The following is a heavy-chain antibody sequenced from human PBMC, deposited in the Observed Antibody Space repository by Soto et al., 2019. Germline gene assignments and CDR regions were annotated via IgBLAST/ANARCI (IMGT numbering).Heavy chain of an antibody. CDR1: GASVTSGGYS. CDR2: IFYNGAT. D-gene: IGHD2-15*01. Sequence: QVQLQESGPGLVKPSETLSLTCTVSGASVTSGGYSWSWIRQPPGKGLEWIGFIFYNGATKYNPSLESRVTMSVDTSKNQFLLKLSSVTAADTAVYYCARTRNGGSWAAWFWGQGTLVTVSS. CDR3: ARTRNGGSWAAWF. V-gene: IGHV4-61*08. J-gene: IGHJ4*02.